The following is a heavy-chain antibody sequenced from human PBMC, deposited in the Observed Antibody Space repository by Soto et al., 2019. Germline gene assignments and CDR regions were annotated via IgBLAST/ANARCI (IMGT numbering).Heavy chain of an antibody. V-gene: IGHV4-39*01. CDR2: IYYSGNT. CDR1: GGSISFSSHY. D-gene: IGHD1-26*01. J-gene: IGHJ4*02. Sequence: QLQLQESGPGLVKPSETLSLTCTVSGGSISFSSHYWGWIRQPPGKGLEWIGTIYYSGNTYYNPSLKSRVTISVDTSKNQFSLNLTSVTDADTAVYYCARRTVGATYDYWGQGTLVTVSS. CDR3: ARRTVGATYDY.